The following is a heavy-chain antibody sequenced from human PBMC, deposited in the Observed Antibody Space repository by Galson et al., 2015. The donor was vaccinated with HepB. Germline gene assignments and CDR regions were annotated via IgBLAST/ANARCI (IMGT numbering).Heavy chain of an antibody. Sequence: SVKVSCKASGNTFTSYYMHWVRQAPGQGLEWMGIINPSGGSTSYAQKFQGRVTMTRDTSTSTVYMELSSLRSEDTAVYYCARERIVGATRGAFDIWGQGTMVTVSS. CDR3: ARERIVGATRGAFDI. J-gene: IGHJ3*02. D-gene: IGHD1-26*01. CDR1: GNTFTSYY. CDR2: INPSGGST. V-gene: IGHV1-46*01.